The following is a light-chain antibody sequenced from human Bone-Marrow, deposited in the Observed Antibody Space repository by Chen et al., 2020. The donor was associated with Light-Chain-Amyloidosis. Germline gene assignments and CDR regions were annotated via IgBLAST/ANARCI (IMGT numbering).Light chain of an antibody. CDR2: DDS. Sequence: SYVLTQPSSVSVAPGQTATIACGGNNIGSTSVHWYQQTPGPAPLLVVYDDSDRPSGIPERLSGSNSGNTATLTIGRVEAGDEADYYCPVWDRSRDRPVFGGGTKLTVL. J-gene: IGLJ3*02. CDR3: PVWDRSRDRPV. V-gene: IGLV3-21*02. CDR1: NIGSTS.